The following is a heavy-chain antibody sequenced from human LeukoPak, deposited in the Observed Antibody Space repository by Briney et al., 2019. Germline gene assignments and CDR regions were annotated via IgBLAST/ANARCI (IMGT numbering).Heavy chain of an antibody. V-gene: IGHV3-74*01. CDR1: GFTFSSYW. Sequence: GGSLRLSCEGSGFTFSSYWMHWVRQDPGKGLEWVSRINSDGSSTSYADSVKGRFTISRDNAKNLLYLQMDSLRVEDTAIYYCARDPRTVRIWGQGTLVTVSS. CDR2: INSDGSST. CDR3: ARDPRTVRI. J-gene: IGHJ4*02. D-gene: IGHD1-1*01.